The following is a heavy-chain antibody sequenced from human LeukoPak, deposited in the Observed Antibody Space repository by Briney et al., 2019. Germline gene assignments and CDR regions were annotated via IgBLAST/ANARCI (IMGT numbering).Heavy chain of an antibody. CDR2: IYYSGSI. CDR1: GGSISSYY. J-gene: IGHJ6*02. D-gene: IGHD3-22*01. V-gene: IGHV4-59*01. Sequence: SETLSLTCTVSGGSISSYYWSWIRQPPGKGLEWIGYIYYSGSINYNPSLKSRVTISVDTSKNQFSLKLSSVTAADTAVYYCARSRAPYYYDSSGYYWPPYYYGMDVWGQGTTVTVSS. CDR3: ARSRAPYYYDSSGYYWPPYYYGMDV.